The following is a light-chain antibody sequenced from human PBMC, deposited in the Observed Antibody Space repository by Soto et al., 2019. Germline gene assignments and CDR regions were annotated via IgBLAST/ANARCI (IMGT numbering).Light chain of an antibody. CDR3: QQYNSYSWT. CDR2: KAS. Sequence: DIQMTQSPSTLSASVGDTINITCRASQSVSSWLAWYQQKPGKAPKLLIYKASSLESGVPSRFSGSGSGTEFTLTISSLQPDDFATYYCQQYNSYSWTFGQGTKVDIK. V-gene: IGKV1-5*03. CDR1: QSVSSW. J-gene: IGKJ1*01.